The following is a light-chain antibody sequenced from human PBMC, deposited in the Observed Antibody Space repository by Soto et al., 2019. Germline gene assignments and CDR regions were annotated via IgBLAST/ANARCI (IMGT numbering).Light chain of an antibody. J-gene: IGKJ1*01. CDR1: QSVSSSY. Sequence: EIVLTQSPGTLSLSPGERATLSCRASQSVSSSYLAWYQXXXGXAPRLLIYGASSRATGIPDRFSGSGSGTDFTLTISRLEPEDFAVYYCQQYGSSSWTFGQGTKVEIK. CDR3: QQYGSSSWT. CDR2: GAS. V-gene: IGKV3-20*01.